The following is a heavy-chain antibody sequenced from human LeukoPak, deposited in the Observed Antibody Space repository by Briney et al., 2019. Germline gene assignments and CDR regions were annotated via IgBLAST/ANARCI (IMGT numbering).Heavy chain of an antibody. CDR2: ISSSSSTK. V-gene: IGHV3-48*02. J-gene: IGHJ4*02. CDR1: GFTFSSYG. Sequence: GGSLRLSCAASGFTFSSYGMNWVRQAPGKGLEWVSYISSSSSTKYYADSVKGRFTISRDNAKNSLYLQMNSLRDEDTAVYYCARDLPPGSSGWYLGYWGQGTLVTVSS. CDR3: ARDLPPGSSGWYLGY. D-gene: IGHD6-19*01.